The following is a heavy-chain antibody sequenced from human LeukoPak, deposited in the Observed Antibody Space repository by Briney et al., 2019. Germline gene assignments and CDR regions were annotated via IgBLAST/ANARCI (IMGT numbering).Heavy chain of an antibody. CDR3: ARFRYSGYDDTDAFDI. D-gene: IGHD5-12*01. CDR1: GFTFSSYS. CDR2: ISSSSSYI. Sequence: GGSLRLSCAASGFTFSSYSMNWVRQAPGKGLEWVSSISSSSSYIYYADSVKGRFTISRDNAKNSLYLQMNSLRAEDTAVYYCARFRYSGYDDTDAFDIWGQGTMVTVSS. J-gene: IGHJ3*02. V-gene: IGHV3-21*01.